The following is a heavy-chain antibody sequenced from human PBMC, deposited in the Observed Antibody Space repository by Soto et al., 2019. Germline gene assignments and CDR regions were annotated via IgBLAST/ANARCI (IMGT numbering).Heavy chain of an antibody. CDR2: IYYSGST. CDR3: ARLNYYDSTDYFDS. Sequence: PSETLSLTCTVSGGSISSYNLSWIRQPPGRGLEWIGYIYYSGSTNYNPSLKSRVTISVDTSKNRFSLKLSSVTAADTAVYYCARLNYYDSTDYFDSWGQGTLVTVSS. J-gene: IGHJ4*02. V-gene: IGHV4-59*01. D-gene: IGHD3-22*01. CDR1: GGSISSYN.